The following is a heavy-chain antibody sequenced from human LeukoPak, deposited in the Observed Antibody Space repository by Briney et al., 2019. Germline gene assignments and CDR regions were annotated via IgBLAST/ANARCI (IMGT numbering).Heavy chain of an antibody. V-gene: IGHV3-7*01. CDR1: GLTLSSYW. CDR2: INRDGSEK. Sequence: GGSLRLSCAASGLTLSSYWMSWVRQAPRKGLEWVANINRDGSEKYYVDSVRGRFTISRDNAKNSLYLQMNSLRAEDTAVYYCARVHEYTSGWYRNDYWRQGTLVTVSS. D-gene: IGHD6-13*01. J-gene: IGHJ4*02. CDR3: ARVHEYTSGWYRNDY.